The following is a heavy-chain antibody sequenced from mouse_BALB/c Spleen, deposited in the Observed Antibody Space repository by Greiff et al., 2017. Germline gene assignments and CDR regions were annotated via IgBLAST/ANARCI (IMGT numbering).Heavy chain of an antibody. CDR2: ISSGGSYT. J-gene: IGHJ3*01. D-gene: IGHD4-1*01. CDR3: ARVNWDGAY. Sequence: EVQGVESGGGLVKPGGSLKLSCAASGFTFSSYAMSWVRQSPEKRLEWVAEISSGGSYTYYPDTVTGRFTISRDNAKNTLYLEMSSLRSEDTAMYYCARVNWDGAYWGQGTLVTVSA. CDR1: GFTFSSYA. V-gene: IGHV5-9-4*01.